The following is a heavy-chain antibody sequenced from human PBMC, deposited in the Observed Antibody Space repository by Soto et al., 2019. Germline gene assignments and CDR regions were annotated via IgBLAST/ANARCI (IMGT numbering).Heavy chain of an antibody. D-gene: IGHD5-12*01. V-gene: IGHV4-59*01. Sequence: QVQLQESGPGLVKPSETLSLTCAVSGGSISGYYWSWIRQPPGKRLEWIGYTYYSGYTNYNPSLKSRVTYSVDRSRTQFSLELRSVTASDTAVYYCARDSVGSGYDWGQGTLVTVSS. CDR3: ARDSVGSGYD. CDR1: GGSISGYY. CDR2: TYYSGYT. J-gene: IGHJ4*02.